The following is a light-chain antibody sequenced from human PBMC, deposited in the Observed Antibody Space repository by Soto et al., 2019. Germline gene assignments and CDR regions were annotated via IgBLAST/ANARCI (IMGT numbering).Light chain of an antibody. V-gene: IGKV1-39*01. Sequence: DIQLTQSPSSLSASVGDRVTITCRASQSMSDSLNWYQQKSGKAPKLLIYSASTLEIGVPSRFSGSGSGTDFTLTIRSLQPEDFGTYFCQQSYSNSYTFGQGTTLEIK. CDR3: QQSYSNSYT. CDR2: SAS. CDR1: QSMSDS. J-gene: IGKJ2*01.